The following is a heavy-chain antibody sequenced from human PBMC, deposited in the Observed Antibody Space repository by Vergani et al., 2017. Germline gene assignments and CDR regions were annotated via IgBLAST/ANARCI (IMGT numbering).Heavy chain of an antibody. V-gene: IGHV4-34*01. CDR1: GGSFSGYY. J-gene: IGHJ4*02. CDR3: ARVVAATRAPDY. Sequence: QVQLQQWGAGLLKPSETLSLTCAVYGGSFSGYYWSWIRQPPGKGLEWIGEINHSGSTNYNPSLKSRVTLSVDTSKNQFSLKLSSVTAADTAVYYCARVVAATRAPDYWGQGTLVTVSS. D-gene: IGHD2-15*01. CDR2: INHSGST.